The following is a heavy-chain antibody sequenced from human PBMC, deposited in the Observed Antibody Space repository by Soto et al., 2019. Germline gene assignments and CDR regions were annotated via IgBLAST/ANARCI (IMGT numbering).Heavy chain of an antibody. D-gene: IGHD4-17*01. CDR1: GGSISSSSYY. J-gene: IGHJ6*02. CDR2: IYYSGST. Sequence: SETLSLNCTVSGGSISSSSYYFGWIREPPGKGLEWIGSIYYSGSTYYNPSLKSRVTISVDTSKNQFSLKLSSVTAADTAVYYCATGDYGGNSEGMDVWGQGTTGTVS. CDR3: ATGDYGGNSEGMDV. V-gene: IGHV4-39*01.